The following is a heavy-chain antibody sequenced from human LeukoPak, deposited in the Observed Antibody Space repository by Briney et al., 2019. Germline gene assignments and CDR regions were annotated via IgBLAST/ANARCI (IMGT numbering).Heavy chain of an antibody. CDR3: SREVAYCGDDCYSAEFDY. V-gene: IGHV6-1*01. D-gene: IGHD2-21*02. Sequence: SQTLSLTCAISGDSVSSPSAAWNWLRQSPSGGLEWLGRTYYRSKWHYDYSGSVRSRISINPETSKNQFSLHLNSVTPEDTAVYYCSREVAYCGDDCYSAEFDYWGQGILVTASS. CDR1: GDSVSSPSAA. J-gene: IGHJ4*02. CDR2: TYYRSKWHY.